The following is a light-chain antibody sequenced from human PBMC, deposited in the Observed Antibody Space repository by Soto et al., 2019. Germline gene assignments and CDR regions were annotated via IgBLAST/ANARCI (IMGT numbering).Light chain of an antibody. CDR1: QSISSW. CDR2: DAS. Sequence: DIQMTQSPSTLSASVGDRVTITCRASQSISSWLAWYQQKPGKAPKLLIYDASSLESGVPSRFSGSGSGTEFTLTISSLQPDDFATYYFQQYNSYSGTFGQGTKVEIQ. CDR3: QQYNSYSGT. J-gene: IGKJ1*01. V-gene: IGKV1-5*01.